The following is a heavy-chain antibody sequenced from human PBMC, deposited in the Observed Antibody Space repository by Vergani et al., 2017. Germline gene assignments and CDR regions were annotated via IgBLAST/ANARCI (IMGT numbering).Heavy chain of an antibody. Sequence: QVQLQQWGAGLLKPSETLSLTCAVYGGSFSGYYWSWIRQPPGKGLEWIGEINHSGSTNYNPSLKSRVTISVDTSKNQFSLKLRSVTAADTAVYYCARGGYYYGMDVWGQGTTVTVSS. J-gene: IGHJ6*02. CDR2: INHSGST. D-gene: IGHD6-13*01. CDR3: ARGGYYYGMDV. CDR1: GGSFSGYY. V-gene: IGHV4-34*01.